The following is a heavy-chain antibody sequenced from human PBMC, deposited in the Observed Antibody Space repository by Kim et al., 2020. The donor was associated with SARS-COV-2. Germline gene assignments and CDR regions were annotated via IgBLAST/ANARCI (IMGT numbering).Heavy chain of an antibody. Sequence: SVKVSCKASGFTFTSSAVQWVRQARGQRLEWIGWIVVGSGNTNYAQKFQERVTITRDMSTSTAYMELSSLRSEDTAVYYCAAAFYAPSVTAIQGAFDYWGQGTLVTVSS. V-gene: IGHV1-58*01. D-gene: IGHD2-21*02. CDR3: AAAFYAPSVTAIQGAFDY. CDR2: IVVGSGNT. J-gene: IGHJ4*02. CDR1: GFTFTSSA.